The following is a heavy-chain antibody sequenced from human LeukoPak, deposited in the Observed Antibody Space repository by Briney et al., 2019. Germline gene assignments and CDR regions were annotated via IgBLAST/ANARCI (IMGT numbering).Heavy chain of an antibody. V-gene: IGHV1-3*01. Sequence: ASVKVSCKASGYTFTSYAMHWVRQAPGQRLEWMGWINAGNGNTKYSQKFQGRVTITRDTSASTAYMELSSLRSEDTAVYYCARGRDCSGGSCYRWWFDPWSQGTLVTVSS. CDR2: INAGNGNT. CDR3: ARGRDCSGGSCYRWWFDP. CDR1: GYTFTSYA. D-gene: IGHD2-15*01. J-gene: IGHJ5*02.